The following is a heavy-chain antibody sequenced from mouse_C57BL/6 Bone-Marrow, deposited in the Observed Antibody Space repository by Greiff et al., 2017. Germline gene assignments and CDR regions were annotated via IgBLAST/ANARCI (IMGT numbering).Heavy chain of an antibody. V-gene: IGHV1-9*01. D-gene: IGHD1-1*01. CDR3: AMSPCYYGSSYRYYAMDY. CDR1: GYTFTGYW. CDR2: ILPGSGST. J-gene: IGHJ4*01. Sequence: LMKPGASVKLSCKATGYTFTGYWIEWVKQRPGHGLEWIGEILPGSGSTNYNEKFKGKATFTADTSSNTAYMQLSSLTTEDSAIYYCAMSPCYYGSSYRYYAMDYWGQGTSVTVSS.